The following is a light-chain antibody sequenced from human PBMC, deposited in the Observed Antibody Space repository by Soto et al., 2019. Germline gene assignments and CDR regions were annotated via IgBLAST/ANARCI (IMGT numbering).Light chain of an antibody. CDR3: QQYGSSPPRT. CDR1: QGVISSY. V-gene: IGKV3-20*01. Sequence: EIVLTQSPGTLSLSPGERATLSCRPSQGVISSYLACYQQKPGQAPRLLIYGASSRATGIPDRFSGSGSGTDFTLTISRLEPGDFAVYYCQQYGSSPPRTFGQGTKVDIK. CDR2: GAS. J-gene: IGKJ1*01.